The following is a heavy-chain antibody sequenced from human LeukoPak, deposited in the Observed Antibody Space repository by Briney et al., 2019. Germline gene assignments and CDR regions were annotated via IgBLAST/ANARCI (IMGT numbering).Heavy chain of an antibody. Sequence: GRSLRLSCAASGFTFSSYGMHWVRQAPGKGLEWVAVIWYDGSNKYYADSVKGRFTISRDNSKNTLYLQMNSLRAEDTAVYYCARDLDHGDYVGNWFDPWGQGTLVTVSS. V-gene: IGHV3-33*01. J-gene: IGHJ5*02. CDR3: ARDLDHGDYVGNWFDP. CDR1: GFTFSSYG. D-gene: IGHD4-17*01. CDR2: IWYDGSNK.